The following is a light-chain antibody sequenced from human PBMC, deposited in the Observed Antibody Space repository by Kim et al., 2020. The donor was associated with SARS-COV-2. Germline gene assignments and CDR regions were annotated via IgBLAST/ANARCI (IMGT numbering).Light chain of an antibody. CDR1: ENINKC. V-gene: IGKV1-5*03. CDR2: MAS. J-gene: IGKJ4*01. CDR3: QQDNAFPLT. Sequence: AVGYRVTITCRARENINKCLVWYQQKPVKAPKVLIYMASSLESGVPSRFSGSGSGTEFSLTISSLQPDDFATYYCQQDNAFPLTFGGGTKVEIK.